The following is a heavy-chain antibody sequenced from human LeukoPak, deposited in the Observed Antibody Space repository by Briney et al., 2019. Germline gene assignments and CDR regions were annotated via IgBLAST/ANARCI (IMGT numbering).Heavy chain of an antibody. Sequence: GGSLRLSCAASGFTSSNFWLSWVRQAPGKGLEWVANIKRDESEKYYVDAVKGRFTIARDNAKDSLYLQMNSLRAEDTAVYYCARGYYYGSGSQFFDHWGQGTLVTVSS. CDR1: GFTSSNFW. CDR3: ARGYYYGSGSQFFDH. D-gene: IGHD3-10*01. V-gene: IGHV3-7*01. CDR2: IKRDESEK. J-gene: IGHJ4*02.